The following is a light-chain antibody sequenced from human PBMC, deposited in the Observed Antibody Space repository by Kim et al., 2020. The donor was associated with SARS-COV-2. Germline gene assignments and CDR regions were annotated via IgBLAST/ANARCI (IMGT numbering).Light chain of an antibody. J-gene: IGLJ1*01. CDR2: DVN. V-gene: IGLV2-14*03. CDR1: SSDVGAYNY. Sequence: GQSITISSTGTSSDVGAYNYVSWYQQHPGKAPKLRIFDVNQRPSGLSDRFSGSKSGDTASLTISGLQAEDEADYYCSSYASTRSYVYGSGTKVTVL. CDR3: SSYASTRSYV.